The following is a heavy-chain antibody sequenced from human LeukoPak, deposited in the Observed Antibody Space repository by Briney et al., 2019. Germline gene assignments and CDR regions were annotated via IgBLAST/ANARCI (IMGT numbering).Heavy chain of an antibody. CDR2: IYSSGMT. D-gene: IGHD4-17*01. Sequence: GGSLRLSCAASGFTFSSYWMHWVRQAPGKGLEWVSVIYSSGMTYYADSVKGRFTISRDNSKNTLYLHMNSLRAEDTAVYYCARDLYGVSHDYWGQGTLVTVSS. J-gene: IGHJ4*02. V-gene: IGHV3-53*01. CDR3: ARDLYGVSHDY. CDR1: GFTFSSYW.